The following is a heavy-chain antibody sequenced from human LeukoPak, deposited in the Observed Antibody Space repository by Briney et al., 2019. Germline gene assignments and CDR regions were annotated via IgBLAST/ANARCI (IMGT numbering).Heavy chain of an antibody. D-gene: IGHD2-15*01. CDR3: ARDVVVVAAARHMDV. Sequence: GSLRLSCAASGFTFSSYAMSWVRQAPGKGLERVSAISGSGGSTYYADSVKGRFTISRDNSKNTLYLQMNSLRAEDTAVYYCARDVVVVAAARHMDVWGKGTTVTVSS. CDR2: ISGSGGST. J-gene: IGHJ6*03. CDR1: GFTFSSYA. V-gene: IGHV3-23*01.